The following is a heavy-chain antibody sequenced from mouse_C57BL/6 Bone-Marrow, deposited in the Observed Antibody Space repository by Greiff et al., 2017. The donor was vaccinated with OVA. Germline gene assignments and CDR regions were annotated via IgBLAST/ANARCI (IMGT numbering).Heavy chain of an antibody. CDR1: GYTFTSYG. V-gene: IGHV1-81*01. CDR3: ARWDGYFFDY. J-gene: IGHJ2*01. D-gene: IGHD2-3*01. Sequence: VKLMESGAELARPGASVKLSCKASGYTFTSYGISWVKQRTGQGLEWIGEIYPRSGNTYYNEKFKGKATLTADKSSSTAYMELRSLTSEDSAVYFCARWDGYFFDYWGQGTTLTVSS. CDR2: IYPRSGNT.